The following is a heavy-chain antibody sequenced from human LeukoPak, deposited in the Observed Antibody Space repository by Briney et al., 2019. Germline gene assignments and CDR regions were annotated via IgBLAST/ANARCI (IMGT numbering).Heavy chain of an antibody. CDR1: GYTFTSYY. CDR3: ARDHYTGYTGDSDFDF. CDR2: INPSGGST. V-gene: IGHV1-46*01. D-gene: IGHD2-2*02. J-gene: IGHJ4*02. Sequence: ASVKVSCKASGYTFTSYYMHWVRQAPGQGLEWMGIINPSGGSTSYAQKFQGRVTMTRDTSTSTVYMELSSLRSEDTAVYYCARDHYTGYTGDSDFDFWGQGTLVTVSS.